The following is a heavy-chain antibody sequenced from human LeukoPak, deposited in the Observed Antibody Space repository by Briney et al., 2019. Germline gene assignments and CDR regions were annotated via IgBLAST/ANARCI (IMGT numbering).Heavy chain of an antibody. CDR1: GGTFSSYA. J-gene: IGHJ4*02. Sequence: GASVKASCKASGGTFSSYAICWVRQAPGQGLEWMGGIIPIFGTANYAQKFQGRVTITADESTSTAYMELSSLRSEDTAVYYCARAGPIVVVPAAMLRSGYFDYWGQGTLVTVSS. V-gene: IGHV1-69*13. D-gene: IGHD2-2*01. CDR3: ARAGPIVVVPAAMLRSGYFDY. CDR2: IIPIFGTA.